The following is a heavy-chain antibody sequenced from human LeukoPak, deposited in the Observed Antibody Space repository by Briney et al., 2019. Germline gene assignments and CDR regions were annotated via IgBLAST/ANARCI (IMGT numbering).Heavy chain of an antibody. CDR1: GFTFSSYA. CDR2: ISYDGSNK. V-gene: IGHV3-30*04. J-gene: IGHJ6*03. CDR3: AKGGDYYVWGCLPSYYYMDV. D-gene: IGHD3-16*01. Sequence: GGSLRLSCAASGFTFSSYAMHWVRQAPGKGLEWVAVISYDGSNKYYADSVKGRFTISRDNSKNTLYLQMNSLRAEDTAVYYCAKGGDYYVWGCLPSYYYMDVWGKGTTVTVSS.